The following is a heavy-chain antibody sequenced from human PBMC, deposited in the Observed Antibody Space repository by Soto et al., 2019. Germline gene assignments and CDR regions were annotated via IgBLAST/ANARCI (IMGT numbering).Heavy chain of an antibody. CDR1: GYTFTSYG. J-gene: IGHJ4*02. Sequence: ASVKVSCKASGYTFTSYGISWVRQAPGQGLEWMGWISAHNGNTNYAQKLQGRATMTTDTSTSTAYMELRSLRSDDTAVYYCARGYYDYVWGSYRTYYFDYWGQGTLVTVSS. CDR3: ARGYYDYVWGSYRTYYFDY. CDR2: ISAHNGNT. V-gene: IGHV1-18*01. D-gene: IGHD3-16*02.